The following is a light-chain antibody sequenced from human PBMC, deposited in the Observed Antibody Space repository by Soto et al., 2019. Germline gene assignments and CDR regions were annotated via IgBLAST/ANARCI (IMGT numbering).Light chain of an antibody. CDR1: QSVNSY. CDR2: DAS. Sequence: EIVLTQSPATLSLSPGERATLSCRASQSVNSYLAWYQQKPGQAPRLLIYDASNRATGIPARFSGSGSGTDFTLTISSLEPEDFAVYYCQQRSNCYTFGQGTKLEIK. CDR3: QQRSNCYT. J-gene: IGKJ2*01. V-gene: IGKV3-11*01.